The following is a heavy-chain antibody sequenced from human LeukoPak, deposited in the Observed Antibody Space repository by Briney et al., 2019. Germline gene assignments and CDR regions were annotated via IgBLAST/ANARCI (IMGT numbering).Heavy chain of an antibody. V-gene: IGHV4-4*07. J-gene: IGHJ5*02. CDR1: GVSISSYY. D-gene: IGHD6-19*01. CDR2: IYTSGST. CDR3: ARDDARYSSGWYWFDP. Sequence: SETLSLTCTVSGVSISSYYWSWIRQPAGKGLEWIGRIYTSGSTNYNPSLKSRVTMSVDTSKNQFSLKLSSVTAADTAVYYCARDDARYSSGWYWFDPWGQGTLLTVSS.